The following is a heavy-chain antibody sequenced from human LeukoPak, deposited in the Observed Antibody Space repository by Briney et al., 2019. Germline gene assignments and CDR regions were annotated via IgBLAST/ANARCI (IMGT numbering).Heavy chain of an antibody. CDR2: INHSGST. CDR1: GGSFSGYY. J-gene: IGHJ6*02. D-gene: IGHD2-2*01. V-gene: IGHV4-34*01. CDR3: ASSPYCSSTSCYRDYYYGMDV. Sequence: SETLSLTCAVYGGSFSGYYWSWIRQPPGKGLEWIWEINHSGSTNYNPSLKSRVTISVDTSKNQFSLKLSSVTAADTAVYYCASSPYCSSTSCYRDYYYGMDVWGQGTTVTVSS.